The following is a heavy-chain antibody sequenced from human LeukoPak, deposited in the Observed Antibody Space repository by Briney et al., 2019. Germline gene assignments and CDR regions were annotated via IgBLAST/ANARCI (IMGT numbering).Heavy chain of an antibody. D-gene: IGHD3-22*01. V-gene: IGHV4-31*03. J-gene: IGHJ4*02. CDR1: GASSNSDDQY. Sequence: PSETLSLTCTVSGASSNSDDQYWNWTRQSPGKGLEWIGSMHPSGMLYNNPSLESRVTMSRDTSKNQFSLNLNSVTAADTAVYFCSRGLDSRKLGYWGQGILVTVSS. CDR3: SRGLDSRKLGY. CDR2: MHPSGML.